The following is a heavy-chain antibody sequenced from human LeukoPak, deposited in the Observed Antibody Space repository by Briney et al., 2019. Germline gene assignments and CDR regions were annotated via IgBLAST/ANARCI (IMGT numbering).Heavy chain of an antibody. D-gene: IGHD6-13*01. V-gene: IGHV1-8*02. CDR2: MNPISGYT. CDR3: ARGNRLYTSSWSSLAFDI. CDR1: GYTFTGYY. Sequence: ASVKVSCKASGYTFTGYYMHWVRQAPGQGLEWMGWMNPISGYTGNAQKFQGRVTMTRDTSISTAYMELSSLTSEDTAVYYCARGNRLYTSSWSSLAFDIWGQGTMVTVSS. J-gene: IGHJ3*02.